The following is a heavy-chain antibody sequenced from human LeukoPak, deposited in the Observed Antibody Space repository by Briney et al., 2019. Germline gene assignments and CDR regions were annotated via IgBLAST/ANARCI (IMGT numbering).Heavy chain of an antibody. CDR1: GGSFSGYY. D-gene: IGHD1-14*01. CDR2: INHSGST. Sequence: PSETLSLTCAVYGGSFSGYYWSWIRQPPGKGLEWIGEINHSGSTNYNPSLKSRVTISVDTSKNQFSLRLSSVTAADTAVYYCARDITDGRAFDIWGQGTKVTVSS. J-gene: IGHJ3*02. CDR3: ARDITDGRAFDI. V-gene: IGHV4-34*01.